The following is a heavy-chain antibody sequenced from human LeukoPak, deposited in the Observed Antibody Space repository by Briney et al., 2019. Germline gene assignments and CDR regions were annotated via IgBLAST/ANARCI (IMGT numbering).Heavy chain of an antibody. CDR2: INHSGST. V-gene: IGHV4-34*01. CDR3: ARGPNYYGSGSYYRPATRYDY. Sequence: SETLSLICAVYGGSFSGYYWSWIRQPPGKGLEWIGEINHSGSTNYNPSLKSRVTISVDTSKNQFSLKLSSVTAADTAVYYCARGPNYYGSGSYYRPATRYDYWGQGTLVTVSS. D-gene: IGHD3-10*01. CDR1: GGSFSGYY. J-gene: IGHJ4*02.